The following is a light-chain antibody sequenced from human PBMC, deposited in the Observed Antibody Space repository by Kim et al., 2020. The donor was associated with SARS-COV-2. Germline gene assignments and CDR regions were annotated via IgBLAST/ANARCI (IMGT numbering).Light chain of an antibody. CDR1: KLGDKY. CDR2: EYT. Sequence: SYELTQPPSVSVSPGQTASISCSGDKLGDKYACWYQQRPGQSPVLVIYEYTRRPSGIPERFSASTSGNTATLTISGTQAMDEADYYCQAWDSTTVIFGGGTQLTVL. CDR3: QAWDSTTVI. J-gene: IGLJ2*01. V-gene: IGLV3-1*01.